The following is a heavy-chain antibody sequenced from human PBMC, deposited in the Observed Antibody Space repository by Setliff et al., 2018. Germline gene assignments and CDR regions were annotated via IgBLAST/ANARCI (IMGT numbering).Heavy chain of an antibody. CDR3: AGGYSSGWFDY. CDR1: GVSIRSHY. Sequence: PSETLSLTCTVSGVSIRSHYWSWIRQPPGEGLEWIGHIYNSGSTKYKSSLRSRVTISVDTSKNQFSLKLSSVTAADTAVYYCAGGYSSGWFDYWGQGTLVTVSS. V-gene: IGHV4-59*11. J-gene: IGHJ4*02. CDR2: IYNSGST. D-gene: IGHD6-19*01.